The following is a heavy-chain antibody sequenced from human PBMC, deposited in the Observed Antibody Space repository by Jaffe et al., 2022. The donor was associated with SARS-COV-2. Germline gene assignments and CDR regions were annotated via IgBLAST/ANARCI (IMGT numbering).Heavy chain of an antibody. Sequence: EVQLVESGGGLVQPGGSLRLSCAASGFTFSSYEMNWVRQAPGKGLEWVSYISSSGSTIYYADSVKGRFTISRDNAKNSLYLQMNSLRAEDTAVYYCAREERAGHVDYWGQGTLVTVSS. V-gene: IGHV3-48*03. CDR2: ISSSGSTI. D-gene: IGHD6-19*01. CDR3: AREERAGHVDY. J-gene: IGHJ4*02. CDR1: GFTFSSYE.